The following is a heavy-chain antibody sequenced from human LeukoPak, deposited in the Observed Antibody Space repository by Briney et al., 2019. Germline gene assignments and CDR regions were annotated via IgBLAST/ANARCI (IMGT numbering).Heavy chain of an antibody. CDR3: ARGLKSSGYYGDAFDI. CDR2: IIPIFGTA. CDR1: GGTFSSYA. D-gene: IGHD3-22*01. J-gene: IGHJ3*02. V-gene: IGHV1-69*13. Sequence: ASVKVSCKASGGTFSSYASSWVRQAPGQGLEWMGGIIPIFGTANYAQKFQGRVTITADESTSTAYMELSSLRAEDTAVYYCARGLKSSGYYGDAFDIWGQGTMVTVSS.